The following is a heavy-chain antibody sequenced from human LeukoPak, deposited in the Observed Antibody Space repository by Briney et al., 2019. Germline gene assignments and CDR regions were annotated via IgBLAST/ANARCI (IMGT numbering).Heavy chain of an antibody. CDR1: GYTFTAYY. Sequence: GASVKVSCKASGYTFTAYYVHWVRQAPGQGLEWMGWINAYNGNTNYAQNLQGRVTMTTDTSTSTAYMELRSLSSDDTAVYYCARGDPSLSALNRKHFDYWGQGTLVTVSS. V-gene: IGHV1-18*04. D-gene: IGHD3-16*01. J-gene: IGHJ4*02. CDR2: INAYNGNT. CDR3: ARGDPSLSALNRKHFDY.